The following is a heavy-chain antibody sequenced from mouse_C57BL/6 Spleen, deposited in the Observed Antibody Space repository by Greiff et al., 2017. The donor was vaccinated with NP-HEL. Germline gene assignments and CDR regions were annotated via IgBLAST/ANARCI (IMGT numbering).Heavy chain of an antibody. V-gene: IGHV5-4*01. Sequence: DVHLVESGGGLVKPGGSLKLSCAASGFTFSSYAMSWVRQTPEKRLEWVATISDGGSYTYYPDNVKGRFTISRDNAKNNLYLQMSQLKSEDTAMYYCARDKAVAPLAYWGQGTLVTVSA. CDR2: ISDGGSYT. CDR3: ARDKAVAPLAY. J-gene: IGHJ3*01. D-gene: IGHD1-1*01. CDR1: GFTFSSYA.